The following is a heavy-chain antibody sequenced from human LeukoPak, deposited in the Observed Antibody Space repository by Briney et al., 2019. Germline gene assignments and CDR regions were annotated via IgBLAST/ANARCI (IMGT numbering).Heavy chain of an antibody. CDR2: IYPNTGGT. Sequence: GASVKVSCKASGYTFTGYYIHWVRQAPGQGLEWMGRIYPNTGGTDYAQKFQGRVTMTRDTSITTAYMELSRLTSDDTAIYYCAKVPPSITAAGNWLGPWGQGALVTVSS. J-gene: IGHJ5*02. V-gene: IGHV1-2*06. D-gene: IGHD6-13*01. CDR3: AKVPPSITAAGNWLGP. CDR1: GYTFTGYY.